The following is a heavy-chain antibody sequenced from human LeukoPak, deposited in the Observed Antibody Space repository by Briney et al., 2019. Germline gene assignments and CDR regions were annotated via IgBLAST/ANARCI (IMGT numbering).Heavy chain of an antibody. CDR2: INLNSGGT. J-gene: IGHJ4*02. Sequence: ASVKVSCKASGYAFTDYYLHWVRQAPGQGLEWMGWINLNSGGTNSAQKFQGRVAMTRDTSISTAYMDLSRLRSDDTAVYYCAREGRNRSFDYWGQGTLVTVSS. CDR3: AREGRNRSFDY. V-gene: IGHV1-2*02. CDR1: GYAFTDYY. D-gene: IGHD1-14*01.